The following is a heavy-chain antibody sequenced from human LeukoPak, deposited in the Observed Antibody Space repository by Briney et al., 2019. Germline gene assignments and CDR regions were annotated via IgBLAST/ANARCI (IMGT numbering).Heavy chain of an antibody. Sequence: GGSLRLSCAASGFTFDDYAMHWVRQAPGKGLEWVSGISWNSGSIGYADSVKGRFTISRDNAKNSLYLQMNSLRAEDAALYYCAKDFGLNLDAFDIWGQGTMVTVSS. CDR2: ISWNSGSI. D-gene: IGHD3-10*01. V-gene: IGHV3-9*01. J-gene: IGHJ3*02. CDR3: AKDFGLNLDAFDI. CDR1: GFTFDDYA.